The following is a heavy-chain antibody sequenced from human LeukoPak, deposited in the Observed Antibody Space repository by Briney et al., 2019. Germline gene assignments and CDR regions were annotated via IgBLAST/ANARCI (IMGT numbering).Heavy chain of an antibody. CDR2: IWYDGSNK. V-gene: IGHV3-33*01. CDR3: ARVGTAMVNRYYGMDV. Sequence: PGRSLRLSCAASGFTFSSYGMHWVRQAPGKGLEWVAVIWYDGSNKYYADSVKGRFTISRDNSKNTLYLQMNSLRAEDTAVYYCARVGTAMVNRYYGMDVWGQGTTVTVSS. D-gene: IGHD5-18*01. J-gene: IGHJ6*02. CDR1: GFTFSSYG.